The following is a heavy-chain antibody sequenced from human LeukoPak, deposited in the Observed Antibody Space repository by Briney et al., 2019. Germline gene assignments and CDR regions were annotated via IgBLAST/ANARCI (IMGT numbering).Heavy chain of an antibody. V-gene: IGHV3-23*01. CDR2: ISGTGGTT. CDR1: GFTFSSYA. J-gene: IGHJ4*02. CDR3: AKDLEWLRGLVDY. D-gene: IGHD5-12*01. Sequence: GGSLRLSCAASGFTFSSYAMSWVRQAPGKGLEWVSAISGTGGTTHYADSVKGRFTISRDNSKNTLYLQMNSLRVEDTAVYYCAKDLEWLRGLVDYWGQGTLVTVSS.